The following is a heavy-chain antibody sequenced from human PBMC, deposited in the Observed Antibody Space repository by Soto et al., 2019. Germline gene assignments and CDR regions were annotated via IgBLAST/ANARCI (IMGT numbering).Heavy chain of an antibody. D-gene: IGHD6-13*01. Sequence: SETLSLTCTVSGGSVSGGSYYWNWIRQPPGKGLEWIGYIYFTGRTNYNPSLKSRVTISIDTSKNQFSLKLTSATAADTAMYYCARTAAAGKYYYGVDVWGQGTTVTVSS. CDR1: GGSVSGGSYY. V-gene: IGHV4-61*01. CDR3: ARTAAAGKYYYGVDV. CDR2: IYFTGRT. J-gene: IGHJ6*02.